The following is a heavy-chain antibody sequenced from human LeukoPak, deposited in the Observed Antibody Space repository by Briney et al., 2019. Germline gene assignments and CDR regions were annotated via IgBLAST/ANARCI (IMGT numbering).Heavy chain of an antibody. J-gene: IGHJ4*02. CDR2: ISAHNGDT. CDR3: ARDPPTGMASGRHDY. D-gene: IGHD5-18*01. CDR1: GYTFTSYG. Sequence: ASVKVSCKASGYTFTSYGISWVRQAPGQGLEWMGWISAHNGDTNYAQKLQGRVTLSTDTSTTTAYMELRSLRSDDTAVYYCARDPPTGMASGRHDYWGQGTLVTVSS. V-gene: IGHV1-18*01.